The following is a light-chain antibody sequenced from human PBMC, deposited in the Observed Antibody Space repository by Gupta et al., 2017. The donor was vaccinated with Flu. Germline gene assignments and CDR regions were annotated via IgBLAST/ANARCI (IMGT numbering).Light chain of an antibody. CDR3: QQYKNWTTYT. Sequence: EIVMTQSPATLSVSPGERATLSCRASQSVSSNLAWYQQKPGPAPRLLIYSASTRATGIPARFSGSGSGTEFTLTLSSRQSEDFAVYYCQQYKNWTTYTFGQGTKMEIK. J-gene: IGKJ2*01. V-gene: IGKV3-15*01. CDR1: QSVSSN. CDR2: SAS.